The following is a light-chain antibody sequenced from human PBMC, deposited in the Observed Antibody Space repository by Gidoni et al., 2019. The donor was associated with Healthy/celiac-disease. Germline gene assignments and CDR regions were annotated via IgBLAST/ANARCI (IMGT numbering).Light chain of an antibody. Sequence: QLTQPPSSLSASVGDRVTITCRASQSISSYLNWYQQKPGKAPKLLIYAASSLQSGVPSRFSGSGSGTDFTLTISSLQPEDFATYYCQQSYSTPLAFGPGTKVDIK. V-gene: IGKV1-39*01. CDR2: AAS. CDR3: QQSYSTPLA. J-gene: IGKJ3*01. CDR1: QSISSY.